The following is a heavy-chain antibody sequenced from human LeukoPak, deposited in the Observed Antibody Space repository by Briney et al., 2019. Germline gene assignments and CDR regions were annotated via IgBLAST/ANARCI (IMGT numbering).Heavy chain of an antibody. V-gene: IGHV3-23*01. CDR3: AKRRGLELLYYYYMDV. J-gene: IGHJ6*03. CDR2: ISGSDDGT. CDR1: GFTFSTYA. Sequence: GGSLRLSCAASGFTFSTYAMSWVRQIPGKGLEWVSAISGSDDGTYYADSVKGRFTISRDNSRNTLYLQMNTLRAEDTAVYYCAKRRGLELLYYYYMDVWGKGTTVTVSS. D-gene: IGHD1-7*01.